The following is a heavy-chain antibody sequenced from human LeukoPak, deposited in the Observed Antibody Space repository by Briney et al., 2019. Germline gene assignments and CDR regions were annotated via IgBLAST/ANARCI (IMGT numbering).Heavy chain of an antibody. CDR3: ARATYSSGYYEDY. Sequence: SQTLSLTCTVSGGSISSGGYYWSWIRQPPGKGLEWLGYMQHSGSTNYNPSLKSRVTISVDTSKSLFSLKLRSVTAADTAVYYCARATYSSGYYEDYWGRGTLVTVSS. CDR1: GGSISSGGYY. CDR2: MQHSGST. J-gene: IGHJ4*02. D-gene: IGHD3-22*01. V-gene: IGHV4-61*08.